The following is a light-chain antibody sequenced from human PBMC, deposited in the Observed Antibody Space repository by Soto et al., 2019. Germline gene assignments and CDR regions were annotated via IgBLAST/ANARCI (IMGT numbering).Light chain of an antibody. Sequence: EVVLTQSPGTLSLSPGERATLSCRASQSVNNRYLAWYQQRHGQAPRLLIYGASNRATGIPDRFSGGGSGTDFTLTISRLEPEDFAVYYCQQYGRTPPPFGQGTRLEIK. CDR2: GAS. V-gene: IGKV3-20*01. CDR1: QSVNNRY. J-gene: IGKJ5*01. CDR3: QQYGRTPPP.